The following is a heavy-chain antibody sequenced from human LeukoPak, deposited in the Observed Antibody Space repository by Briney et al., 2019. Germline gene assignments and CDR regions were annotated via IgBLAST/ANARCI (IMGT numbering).Heavy chain of an antibody. CDR3: ARVWLHSSGSYLIDY. V-gene: IGHV3-48*03. J-gene: IGHJ4*02. CDR1: GFTFSTYW. Sequence: GGSLRLSCAASGFTFSTYWMSWVRQAPGKGLEWVSYINSGGSTIYYADSVKGRFTISRDNAKNSLYLQMNSLRAEDTAVYYCARVWLHSSGSYLIDYWGQGTLVTVSS. CDR2: INSGGSTI. D-gene: IGHD3-22*01.